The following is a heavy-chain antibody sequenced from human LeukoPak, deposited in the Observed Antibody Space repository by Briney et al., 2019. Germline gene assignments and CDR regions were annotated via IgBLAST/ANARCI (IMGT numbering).Heavy chain of an antibody. V-gene: IGHV4-59*01. CDR1: GGSISSYY. CDR3: ARFASCGGDCYPDYFQH. Sequence: SETLSLTCTVSGGSISSYYWSWIRQPPGKGLEWIGYIYYSGSTNYNPSLKSRVTISVDTSKNQFSLKLSSVTAADTAVYYCARFASCGGDCYPDYFQHWGQGTLVTVSS. D-gene: IGHD2-21*02. CDR2: IYYSGST. J-gene: IGHJ1*01.